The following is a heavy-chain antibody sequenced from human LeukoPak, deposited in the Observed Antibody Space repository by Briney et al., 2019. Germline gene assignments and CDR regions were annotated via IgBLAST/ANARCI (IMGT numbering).Heavy chain of an antibody. Sequence: GGSLRLSRAASGFTFSDAVMSWVRQAPGKGLEWVSAISGDGGVTYYAASVKGRFTISRDNSKSTVYLQMNSLKAEDTATHYCAKVGYCTSNCFRTHDYWGQGALVAVSS. J-gene: IGHJ4*02. D-gene: IGHD2-8*01. CDR3: AKVGYCTSNCFRTHDY. CDR1: GFTFSDAV. V-gene: IGHV3-23*01. CDR2: ISGDGGVT.